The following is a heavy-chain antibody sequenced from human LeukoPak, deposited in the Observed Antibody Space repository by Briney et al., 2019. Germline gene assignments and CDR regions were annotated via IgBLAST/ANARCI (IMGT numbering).Heavy chain of an antibody. Sequence: GESLKISCKGSEYTLSTSWIAWVRQMPGKGLEWMGIIFPGDSDTRYSPSFQGQVSISVDKSISTVFLQWSSLKASDTAIYYCAKVGTTGTRWFDPWGQGTLVTVSS. CDR2: IFPGDSDT. V-gene: IGHV5-51*01. CDR3: AKVGTTGTRWFDP. J-gene: IGHJ5*02. CDR1: EYTLSTSW. D-gene: IGHD1-1*01.